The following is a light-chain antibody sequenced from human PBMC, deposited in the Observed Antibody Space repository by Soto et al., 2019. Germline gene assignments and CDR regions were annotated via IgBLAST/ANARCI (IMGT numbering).Light chain of an antibody. J-gene: IGKJ1*01. Sequence: ENVLTQSPGTLSLSPGERATRSCRASQSVSSNYLAWYQQQKPGQAPRLLIYGASSRATGVPDRFSGSGSGTDFTLAISRLEPEDFVVYYCQQYGDQSWSFGQGTKVEIK. CDR2: GAS. CDR3: QQYGDQSWS. V-gene: IGKV3-20*01. CDR1: QSVSSNY.